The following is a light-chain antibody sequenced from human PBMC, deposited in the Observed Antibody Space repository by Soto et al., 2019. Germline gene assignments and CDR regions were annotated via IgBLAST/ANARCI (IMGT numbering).Light chain of an antibody. CDR2: DAS. J-gene: IGKJ4*01. CDR1: QSVGDV. CDR3: QQRDDWPLT. V-gene: IGKV3-11*01. Sequence: EIVLTQSPATLSFSPGERATLSCRASQSVGDVLAWYQQKPGQAPRLVIYDASNMATGTPARFSGSGSGTDCTLTISSLEPEDFGVYYCQQRDDWPLTFGGGTKVE.